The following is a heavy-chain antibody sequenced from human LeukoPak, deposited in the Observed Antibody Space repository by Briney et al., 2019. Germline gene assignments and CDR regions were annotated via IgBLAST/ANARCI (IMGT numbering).Heavy chain of an antibody. CDR3: ARVMAARPKWGAFDI. J-gene: IGHJ3*02. CDR1: GGSISSYY. Sequence: SETLSLTCTVSGGSISSYYWSWIRQPPGKGLEWIGYIYYSGSTNYNPSLKSRVTISVDTSKNQFSLKLSSVTAADTAVYYCARVMAARPKWGAFDIWGQGTMVTVSS. D-gene: IGHD6-6*01. CDR2: IYYSGST. V-gene: IGHV4-59*01.